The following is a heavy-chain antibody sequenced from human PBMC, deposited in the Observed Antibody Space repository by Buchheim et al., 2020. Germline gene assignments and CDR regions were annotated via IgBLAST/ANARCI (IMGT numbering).Heavy chain of an antibody. Sequence: QLQLQESGPGLVKPSETLSLTCTVSGGSISSLAYYWGWIRQPPGKGLEWIGSIHYGGSTYYNPSLKRRVTISVDASKNQFSLELSSGTAADTAVYYCTRRSTTGTFGWFDPWGQGT. J-gene: IGHJ5*02. CDR1: GGSISSLAYY. D-gene: IGHD1-1*01. CDR3: TRRSTTGTFGWFDP. V-gene: IGHV4-39*01. CDR2: IHYGGST.